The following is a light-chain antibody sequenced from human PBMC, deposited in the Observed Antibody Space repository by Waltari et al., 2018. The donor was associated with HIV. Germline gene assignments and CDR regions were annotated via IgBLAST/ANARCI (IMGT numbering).Light chain of an antibody. J-gene: IGKJ2*01. V-gene: IGKV1-NL1*01. Sequence: DTQVTQSPSSLSASVGAKVTTTCRASQTIYGPLAWYQQKPGKPPRLGVSAASMLTSGVPSRFSVRGYVTDYTLTITGLQPEDVATYFCQAYYKTPYTFGQGTTLEIK. CDR3: QAYYKTPYT. CDR1: QTIYGP. CDR2: AAS.